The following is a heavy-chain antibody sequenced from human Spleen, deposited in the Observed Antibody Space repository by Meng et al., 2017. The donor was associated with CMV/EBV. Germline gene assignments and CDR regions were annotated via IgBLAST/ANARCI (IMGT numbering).Heavy chain of an antibody. V-gene: IGHV1-2*02. CDR2: SNPDNGGT. D-gene: IGHD1-14*01. CDR3: ARSERRAYYLDS. Sequence: ASVKVSCKASGYTFTGYYMHWVQQAPGQGLEWMGWSNPDNGGTNFAQKCQGRVTVTRDTSISTAYMELSRLRSDDTAVYYGARSERRAYYLDSWGQGTLVTVSS. CDR1: GYTFTGYY. J-gene: IGHJ4*02.